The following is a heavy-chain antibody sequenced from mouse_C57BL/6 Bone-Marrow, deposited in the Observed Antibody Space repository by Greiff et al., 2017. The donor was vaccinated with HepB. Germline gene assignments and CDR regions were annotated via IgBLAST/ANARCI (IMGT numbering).Heavy chain of an antibody. Sequence: VQLQESGAELARPGASVKLSCKASGYTFTSYGISWVKQRTGQGLEWIGEIYPRSGNTYYNEKFKGKATLTADKSSSTAYMELRSLTSEDSAVYFCERGMVTGGGDYWGQGTSVTVSS. J-gene: IGHJ4*01. CDR3: ERGMVTGGGDY. V-gene: IGHV1-81*01. CDR2: IYPRSGNT. CDR1: GYTFTSYG. D-gene: IGHD2-2*01.